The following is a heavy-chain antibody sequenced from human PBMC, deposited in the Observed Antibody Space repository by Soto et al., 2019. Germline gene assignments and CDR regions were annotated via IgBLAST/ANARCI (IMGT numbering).Heavy chain of an antibody. CDR2: ISPRSDYI. J-gene: IGHJ4*01. Sequence: EVQLVESGGGLVKPGGSLRLSCAASGFIFSSYSMNWVRQAPGKGLEWVSSISPRSDYIYFADSMRGRFTISRDNAQNSLYLYMNNLRAEDTAVYHCARVSGTLGRYSDLDYWGDGTLVTVSS. V-gene: IGHV3-21*06. CDR3: ARVSGTLGRYSDLDY. CDR1: GFIFSSYS. D-gene: IGHD3-10*01.